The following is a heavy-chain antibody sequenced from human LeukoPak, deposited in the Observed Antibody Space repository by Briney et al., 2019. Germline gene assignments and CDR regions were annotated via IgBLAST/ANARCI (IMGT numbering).Heavy chain of an antibody. CDR2: IIPIFGTA. D-gene: IGHD4-23*01. Sequence: ASVKVSCKASGGTFSSYAISWVRQAPGQGLEWMGGIIPIFGTANYAQKFQGRVTITADKSTSTAYMELSSLRSEDTAVYYCARDYGGNSVGDAFDIWGQGTMVTVSS. CDR1: GGTFSSYA. J-gene: IGHJ3*02. CDR3: ARDYGGNSVGDAFDI. V-gene: IGHV1-69*06.